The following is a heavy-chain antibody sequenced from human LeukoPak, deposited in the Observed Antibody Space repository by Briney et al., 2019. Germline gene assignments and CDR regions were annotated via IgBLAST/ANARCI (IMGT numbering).Heavy chain of an antibody. CDR1: GFTFSSYA. J-gene: IGHJ4*02. CDR3: SRSLDY. V-gene: IGHV3-23*01. Sequence: GGSLRLSCAASGFTFSSYAMSWVRQAPGKGLEWVSAISGSGGSTYYADSVKGRFTISRDNAKNSLYLQMDSLRADDTAVYYCSRSLDYWGQGALVTVSS. CDR2: ISGSGGST.